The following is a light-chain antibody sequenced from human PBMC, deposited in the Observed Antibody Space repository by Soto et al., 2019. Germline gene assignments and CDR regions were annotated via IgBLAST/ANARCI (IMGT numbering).Light chain of an antibody. CDR3: QHSGT. J-gene: IGKJ1*01. CDR2: DAS. V-gene: IGKV1-5*01. Sequence: DIQMTQSPSTLSASVGDRVTITCRASQSISSWLAWYQQKPGKAPKLLIYDASSLEGGVPSRFSGSGSGTEFTLTISSLQPDDFATYYCQHSGTFGQGTKVDIK. CDR1: QSISSW.